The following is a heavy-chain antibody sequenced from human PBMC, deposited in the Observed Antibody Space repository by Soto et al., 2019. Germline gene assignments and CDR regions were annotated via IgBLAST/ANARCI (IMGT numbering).Heavy chain of an antibody. CDR1: GASINNNDYY. Sequence: SETLSLTCTVSGASINNNDYYWSWIRQTPGKGLEWIGYVYYSGSTDYIPSLKSRLSMSIDKSQNRFTLKLNSVTAADTATYYCARMSYFYDKWYFDLWGGGTLVTVSS. D-gene: IGHD3-22*01. V-gene: IGHV4-30-4*01. J-gene: IGHJ2*01. CDR3: ARMSYFYDKWYFDL. CDR2: VYYSGST.